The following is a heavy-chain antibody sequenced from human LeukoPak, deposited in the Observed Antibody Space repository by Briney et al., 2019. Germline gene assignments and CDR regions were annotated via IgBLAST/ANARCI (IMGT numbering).Heavy chain of an antibody. Sequence: GGSLRLSCPASGCTFSRCALSWVRQAPGKGLEGVSTVSVNGGTTYYADSVKGRFTISRDNSKNTLYLQMNSLRAEDTAVYFCAKELHGSGNYAFDYWGQGTLVTVSS. V-gene: IGHV3-23*01. D-gene: IGHD3-10*01. CDR1: GCTFSRCA. CDR3: AKELHGSGNYAFDY. CDR2: VSVNGGTT. J-gene: IGHJ4*02.